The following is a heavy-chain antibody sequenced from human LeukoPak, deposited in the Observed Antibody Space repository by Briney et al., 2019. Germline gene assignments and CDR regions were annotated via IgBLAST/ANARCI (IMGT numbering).Heavy chain of an antibody. J-gene: IGHJ4*02. V-gene: IGHV3-21*01. D-gene: IGHD1-26*01. CDR3: ARDPWGVGATAPSFDY. CDR1: GFTFSSYS. Sequence: GGSLRLSCAASGFTFSSYSMNWVRQAPGKGLGWISSISTSSSYVYYADSVKGRFTISRDNAKNSLYLQMNSLRAEDTAVYYCARDPWGVGATAPSFDYWGQGTLVTVSS. CDR2: ISTSSSYV.